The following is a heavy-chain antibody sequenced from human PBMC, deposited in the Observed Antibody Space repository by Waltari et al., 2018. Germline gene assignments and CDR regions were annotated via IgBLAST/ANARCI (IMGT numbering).Heavy chain of an antibody. J-gene: IGHJ4*02. V-gene: IGHV3-48*04. CDR3: ASGLRESSSWSKNDY. CDR2: ISSSSSTI. CDR1: GFTFSSYS. Sequence: EVQLVESGGGLVQPGGSLRLSCAASGFTFSSYSMNWVRQAPGKGLEWVSYISSSSSTIYYADSVKGLFTISRDNAKNSLYLQMNSLRAEDTAVYYCASGLRESSSWSKNDYWGQGTLVTVSS. D-gene: IGHD6-13*01.